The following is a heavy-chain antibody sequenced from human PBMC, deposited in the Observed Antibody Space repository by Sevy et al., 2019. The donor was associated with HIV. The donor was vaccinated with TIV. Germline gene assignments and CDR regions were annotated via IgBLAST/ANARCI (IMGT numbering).Heavy chain of an antibody. D-gene: IGHD6-13*01. Sequence: SETLSLTCAVYGGSFSGDFWSWIRQPPGKGPEWIGEINHRGATSYNSLFKSRVSISIDTSKKQFSLKLTSVTAADTDVYYCARAAIAAPGAPFDDWGQGTLVTVSS. CDR1: GGSFSGDF. V-gene: IGHV4-34*01. CDR3: ARAAIAAPGAPFDD. J-gene: IGHJ4*02. CDR2: INHRGAT.